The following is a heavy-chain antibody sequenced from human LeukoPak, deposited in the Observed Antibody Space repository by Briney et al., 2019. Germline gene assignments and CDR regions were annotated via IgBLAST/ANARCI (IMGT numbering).Heavy chain of an antibody. CDR2: IYPTDSET. CDR3: ARRSPYSTAWAAFDS. D-gene: IGHD6-19*01. Sequence: GESLKTSCKGSGYTFSSYWIGWVRQMPGKGLEWMGIIYPTDSETRYSPSFQGQVTISVDKSINTAYLQWSSLKASDTAMYFCARRSPYSTAWAAFDSWGQGTLVTASS. CDR1: GYTFSSYW. V-gene: IGHV5-51*01. J-gene: IGHJ4*01.